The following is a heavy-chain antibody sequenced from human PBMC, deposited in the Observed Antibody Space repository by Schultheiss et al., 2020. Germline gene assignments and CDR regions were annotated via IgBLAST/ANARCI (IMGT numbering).Heavy chain of an antibody. V-gene: IGHV3-30*03. Sequence: GGSLRLSCAASGFTFSSSWMHWVCQAPEKGLEWVAVISYDGSNKYYADSVKGRFTISRDNSKNTLYLQMNSLRVEDTAVYYCVKGAGPDYWGQGTLVTVSA. CDR2: ISYDGSNK. CDR1: GFTFSSSW. J-gene: IGHJ4*02. CDR3: VKGAGPDY. D-gene: IGHD6-19*01.